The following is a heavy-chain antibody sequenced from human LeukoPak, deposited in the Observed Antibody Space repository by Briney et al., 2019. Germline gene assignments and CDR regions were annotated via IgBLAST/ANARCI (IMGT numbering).Heavy chain of an antibody. J-gene: IGHJ4*02. CDR3: AKGDYGDYVSYFDY. CDR2: ISYDGSNK. V-gene: IGHV3-30*18. CDR1: GFTFSSYG. Sequence: GRSLRLSCAASGFTFSSYGMHWVRQAPGKGLEWVAVISYDGSNKYYADSVKGRFTISRDNSKNTLYLQMNSLRAEDTAVYYRAKGDYGDYVSYFDYWGQGTLVTVSS. D-gene: IGHD4-17*01.